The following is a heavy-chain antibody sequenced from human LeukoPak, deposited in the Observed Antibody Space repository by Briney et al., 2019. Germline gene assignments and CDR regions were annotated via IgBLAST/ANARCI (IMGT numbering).Heavy chain of an antibody. CDR2: ISSSRSYI. CDR1: GFTFSSYS. V-gene: IGHV3-21*01. J-gene: IGHJ6*02. Sequence: GGSLRLSCAASGFTFSSYSMNWVRQAPGKGLEWVSSISSSRSYIYYADSVKGRFTISRDNAKNSLYLQMNSLRAEDTAVYYCARGDYYGSGSYYNVGYYYGMDVWGQGTTVTVSS. CDR3: ARGDYYGSGSYYNVGYYYGMDV. D-gene: IGHD3-10*01.